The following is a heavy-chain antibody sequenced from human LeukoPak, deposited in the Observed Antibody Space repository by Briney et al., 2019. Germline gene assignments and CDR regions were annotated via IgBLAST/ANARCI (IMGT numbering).Heavy chain of an antibody. CDR2: FHHSGSS. D-gene: IGHD3-10*01. J-gene: IGHJ4*02. CDR3: AKYYYGSGSSIDY. V-gene: IGHV4-59*03. Sequence: SETLSLTCTVSGGSISSYYWSWIRQSPGKGLEWLGDFHHSGSSNNNPSLKSRVTMSVDKAKNQFSLKLTSVTAADTAVYYCAKYYYGSGSSIDYWGQGTLVTVSS. CDR1: GGSISSYY.